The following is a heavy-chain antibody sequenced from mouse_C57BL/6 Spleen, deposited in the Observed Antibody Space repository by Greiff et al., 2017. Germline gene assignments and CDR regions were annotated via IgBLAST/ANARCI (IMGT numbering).Heavy chain of an antibody. CDR2: IHPNSGST. D-gene: IGHD2-1*01. Sequence: QVQLKQPGAELVKPGASVKLSCKASGYTFTSYWMHWVKQRPGQGLEWIGMIHPNSGSTNYNEKFKSKATLTVDKSSSTAYMQLSSLTSEDSAVYYCAREDYGNYGGFAYWGQGTLVTVSA. V-gene: IGHV1-64*01. J-gene: IGHJ3*01. CDR1: GYTFTSYW. CDR3: AREDYGNYGGFAY.